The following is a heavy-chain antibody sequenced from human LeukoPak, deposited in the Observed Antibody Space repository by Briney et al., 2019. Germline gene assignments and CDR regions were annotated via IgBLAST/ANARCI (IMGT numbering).Heavy chain of an antibody. CDR1: GFTFSSYW. D-gene: IGHD3-10*01. Sequence: GGSLRLSCAASGFTFSSYWMHWVCQAPGKGLVWVSRINSDGSSTSYADSVKGRFTISRDNAKNTLYLQMNSLRAEDTAVYYCARVPSYGSGSYYNLDFDYWGQGTLVTVSS. J-gene: IGHJ4*02. CDR3: ARVPSYGSGSYYNLDFDY. V-gene: IGHV3-74*01. CDR2: INSDGSST.